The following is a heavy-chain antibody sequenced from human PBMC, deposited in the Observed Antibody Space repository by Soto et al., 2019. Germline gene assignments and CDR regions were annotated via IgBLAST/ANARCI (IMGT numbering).Heavy chain of an antibody. J-gene: IGHJ4*02. D-gene: IGHD3-16*01. CDR2: ISYDGSNK. V-gene: IGHV3-30-3*01. CDR3: ARDVGGGYDEAIYFDS. Sequence: QVQLVESGGGVVQPGRSLRLSCAASGFTFSSYAMHWVRQAPGKGLEWVAVISYDGSNKYYADSVKGRFTISRDNSKNTLYLQMNSLRAEDTAVYYCARDVGGGYDEAIYFDSWGQGTLVTVSS. CDR1: GFTFSSYA.